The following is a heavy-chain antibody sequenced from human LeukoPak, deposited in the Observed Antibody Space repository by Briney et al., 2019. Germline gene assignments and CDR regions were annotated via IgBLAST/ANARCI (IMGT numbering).Heavy chain of an antibody. D-gene: IGHD6-19*01. CDR3: ARGSRWLVLHWFDP. J-gene: IGHJ5*02. Sequence: KPSETLSLTCAVYGGSFSGYYWSWIRQPPGKGLEWIGEINHSGSTNYNPSLKSRVTISVDTSQNQFSLKLSSVTAADTAVYYCARGSRWLVLHWFDPWGQGTLVTVSS. CDR1: GGSFSGYY. V-gene: IGHV4-34*01. CDR2: INHSGST.